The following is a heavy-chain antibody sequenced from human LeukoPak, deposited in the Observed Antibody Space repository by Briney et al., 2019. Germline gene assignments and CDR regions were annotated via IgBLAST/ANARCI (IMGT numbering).Heavy chain of an antibody. Sequence: PSETLSLTCTVSGGSISSSSYYWGWIRQPPGKGLEWIGSIYYSGSTYYNPSLKSRVTISVDTSKNQFSLKLSSVTAADTAVYYCARGQWLVTTNWFDPWGQGTLVTVSS. V-gene: IGHV4-39*01. CDR1: GGSISSSSYY. D-gene: IGHD6-19*01. CDR3: ARGQWLVTTNWFDP. J-gene: IGHJ5*02. CDR2: IYYSGST.